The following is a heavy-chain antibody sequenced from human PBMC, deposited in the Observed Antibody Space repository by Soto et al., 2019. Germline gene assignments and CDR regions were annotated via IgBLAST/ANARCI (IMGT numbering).Heavy chain of an antibody. Sequence: VGSLRLSGAASGFTFSSYAMHWVRQARGKGLEWVAVISYDGSNKYYADSVKGRFTISRDNSKNTLYLQMNSLRAEDTAVYYCARKPGDSSGYHGDYWGQGTLVTVSS. J-gene: IGHJ4*02. D-gene: IGHD3-22*01. CDR3: ARKPGDSSGYHGDY. CDR1: GFTFSSYA. V-gene: IGHV3-30-3*01. CDR2: ISYDGSNK.